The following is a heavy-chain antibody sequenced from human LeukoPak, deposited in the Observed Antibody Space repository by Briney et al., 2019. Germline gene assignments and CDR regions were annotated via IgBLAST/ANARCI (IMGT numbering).Heavy chain of an antibody. J-gene: IGHJ6*03. CDR3: ARGDYGELQYYYYYMDV. CDR2: ILPSGGEI. CDR1: GFTFSTFA. D-gene: IGHD4-17*01. Sequence: GGSLRLSCAASGFTFSTFAMIWVRQPPGKGLEWVSSILPSGGEIHYADSVKGRFTISRDNSKNTLYLQMNSLRSEDTAVYYCARGDYGELQYYYYYMDVWGKGTTVTVSS. V-gene: IGHV3-23*01.